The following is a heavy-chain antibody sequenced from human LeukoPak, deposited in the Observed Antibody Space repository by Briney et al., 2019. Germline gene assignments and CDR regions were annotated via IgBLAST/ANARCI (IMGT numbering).Heavy chain of an antibody. CDR2: INHSGST. V-gene: IGHV4-34*01. CDR3: ARKGSSWYRAGMDV. Sequence: SETLSLTCAVYGGSFSGYYWSWIRQPPGKGLEWIGEINHSGSTNYNPSLKSRVTISVDTSKNQFSLKLSSVTAADTAVHYCARKGSSWYRAGMDVWGQGTTVTVSS. J-gene: IGHJ6*02. CDR1: GGSFSGYY. D-gene: IGHD6-13*01.